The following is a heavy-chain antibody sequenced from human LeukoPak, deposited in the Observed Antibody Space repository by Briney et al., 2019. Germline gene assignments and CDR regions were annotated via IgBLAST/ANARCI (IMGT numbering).Heavy chain of an antibody. CDR1: GFTFDSYG. CDR3: AEDRTYDYGTYDAFDI. J-gene: IGHJ3*02. CDR2: ISYDGSNK. Sequence: GRSLRLSCAASGFTFDSYGMHWVRQAPGKGLEWVAVISYDGSNKYYVDSVKGRFTISRGNSKNTLYLQMNSLRPEDTAVYYCAEDRTYDYGTYDAFDIWGPGTMVTVSS. D-gene: IGHD4-17*01. V-gene: IGHV3-30*18.